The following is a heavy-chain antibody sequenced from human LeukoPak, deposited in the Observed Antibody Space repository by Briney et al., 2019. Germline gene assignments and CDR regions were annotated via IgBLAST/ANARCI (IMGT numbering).Heavy chain of an antibody. J-gene: IGHJ4*02. CDR1: GFTFSSYA. CDR3: AILTYYYHSSHLPFDY. V-gene: IGHV3-23*01. CDR2: ISGSGGST. D-gene: IGHD3-22*01. Sequence: GGSLRLSCAASGFTFSSYAMSWVRLAPGKGLEWVSAISGSGGSTYYADSVKGRFTISRDNSKNTLYLQMNSLRAEDTAVYYCAILTYYYHSSHLPFDYWGQGTLVTVSS.